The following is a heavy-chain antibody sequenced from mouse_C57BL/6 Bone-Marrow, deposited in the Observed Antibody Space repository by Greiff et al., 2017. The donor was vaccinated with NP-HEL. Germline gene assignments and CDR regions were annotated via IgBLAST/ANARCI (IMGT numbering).Heavy chain of an antibody. D-gene: IGHD2-3*01. CDR3: AREDGYYLAWFAY. V-gene: IGHV1-7*01. J-gene: IGHJ3*01. CDR1: GYTFTSYW. CDR2: INPSSGYT. Sequence: VQVVESGAELAKPGASVKLSCKASGYTFTSYWMHWVKQRPGQGLEWIGYINPSSGYTKYNQKFKDKATLTADKSSSTAYMQLSSLTYEDSAVYYCAREDGYYLAWFAYWGQGTLVTVSA.